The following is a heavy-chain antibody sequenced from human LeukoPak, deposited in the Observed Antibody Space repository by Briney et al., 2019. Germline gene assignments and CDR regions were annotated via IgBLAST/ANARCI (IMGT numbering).Heavy chain of an antibody. CDR2: IYYSGST. Sequence: SETLSLTCTVSGGSISSSSYYWGWIRQPPGKGLEWIGSIYYSGSTYYNPSLKSRVTISVDTSKNQFSLKLSSVTAADTAVYYCARHVDYYDSSGNAHPYYSDYWGQGTLVTVSS. J-gene: IGHJ4*02. V-gene: IGHV4-39*01. CDR3: ARHVDYYDSSGNAHPYYSDY. D-gene: IGHD3-22*01. CDR1: GGSISSSSYY.